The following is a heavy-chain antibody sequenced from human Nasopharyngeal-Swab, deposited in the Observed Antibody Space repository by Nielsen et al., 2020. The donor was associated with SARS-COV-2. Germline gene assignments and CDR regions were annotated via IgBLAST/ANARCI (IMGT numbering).Heavy chain of an antibody. CDR1: GGSISSNNYY. CDR2: ISYSGRT. CDR3: ATYSSGWYEGDFDY. D-gene: IGHD6-19*01. J-gene: IGHJ4*02. Sequence: GSLRLSCTVSGGSISSNNYYWGWIRQPPGKGLEWIGNISYSGRTYYNPSLKSRVPISVNTSKNQFSLKLISVTAADTAVYYCATYSSGWYEGDFDYWGQGTLVTVSS. V-gene: IGHV4-39*01.